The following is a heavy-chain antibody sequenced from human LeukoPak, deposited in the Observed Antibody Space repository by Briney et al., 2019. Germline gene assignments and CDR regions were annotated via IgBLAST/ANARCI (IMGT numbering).Heavy chain of an antibody. D-gene: IGHD3-10*01. CDR3: ATDPRITMVRGASGNWYFDY. CDR1: GYTLTELS. J-gene: IGHJ4*02. V-gene: IGHV1-24*01. Sequence: ASVKVSCXVSGYTLTELSIHWVRQAHGKGLEWMGGFDPEDGETIYAQKFQGRVTMTDDTSTDTAYMELSSLRSEDTAVYYCATDPRITMVRGASGNWYFDYWGQGTLVTVSS. CDR2: FDPEDGET.